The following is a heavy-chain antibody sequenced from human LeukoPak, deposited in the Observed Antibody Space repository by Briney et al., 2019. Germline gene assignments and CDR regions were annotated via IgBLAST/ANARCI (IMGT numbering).Heavy chain of an antibody. Sequence: GGSLRLSCAASGFTLSSYAMSWVRQAPGKGLEWVSAISGSGGSTYYADSVKGRFTISRDNSKNTLYLQMNSLRAEDTAVYYCAKDPHSSSWYRLAFDIWGQGTTVTVSS. V-gene: IGHV3-23*01. CDR2: ISGSGGST. CDR3: AKDPHSSSWYRLAFDI. J-gene: IGHJ3*02. CDR1: GFTLSSYA. D-gene: IGHD6-13*01.